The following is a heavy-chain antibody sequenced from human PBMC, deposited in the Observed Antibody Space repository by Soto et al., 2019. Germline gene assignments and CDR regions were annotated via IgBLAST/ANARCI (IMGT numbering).Heavy chain of an antibody. CDR3: ARDYPSEYGGSSRPPLDY. D-gene: IGHD6-6*01. J-gene: IGHJ4*02. V-gene: IGHV1-18*01. Sequence: ASVKVSCKAAGYPFTSYGISWVRQAPGQGLEWMGWISVTNGETDYAQKFQSRVTMTTDTPTSTAYMELRSLRSDDTAVYYCARDYPSEYGGSSRPPLDYWGQGTLVTVSS. CDR1: GYPFTSYG. CDR2: ISVTNGET.